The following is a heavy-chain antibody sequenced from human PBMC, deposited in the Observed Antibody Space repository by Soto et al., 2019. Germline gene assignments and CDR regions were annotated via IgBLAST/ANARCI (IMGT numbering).Heavy chain of an antibody. J-gene: IGHJ4*02. Sequence: QVQLVESGGGVVQPGRSLRLSCAASGFTFSSYGMHWVRQAPGKGLEWVAVIWYDGSNKYYADSVKGRFPISSDNSKNTLYLQMNSLRAEDTAVYYCARSPYSGSYFLSFDYWGQGTLVTVSS. CDR3: ARSPYSGSYFLSFDY. CDR2: IWYDGSNK. D-gene: IGHD1-26*01. V-gene: IGHV3-33*01. CDR1: GFTFSSYG.